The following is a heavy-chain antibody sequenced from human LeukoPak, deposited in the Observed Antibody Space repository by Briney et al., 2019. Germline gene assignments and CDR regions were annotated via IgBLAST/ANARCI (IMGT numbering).Heavy chain of an antibody. CDR1: GYTFTSYY. CDR2: INPSGGST. D-gene: IGHD4-11*01. V-gene: IGHV1-46*01. CDR3: ARDCRTKDYSNYGWFDP. Sequence: ASVKVSCKASGYTFTSYYMHWVRQAPGQGLEWMGIINPSGGSTSYAQKFQGRVTMTRDTSTSTVCMELSSLRSEDTAVYYCARDCRTKDYSNYGWFDPWGQGTLVTVSS. J-gene: IGHJ5*02.